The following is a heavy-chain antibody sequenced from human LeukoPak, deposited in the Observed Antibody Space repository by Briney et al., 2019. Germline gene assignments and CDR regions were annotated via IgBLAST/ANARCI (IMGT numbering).Heavy chain of an antibody. V-gene: IGHV1-8*03. CDR2: INPNSGNT. CDR1: GDTFTSYD. J-gene: IGHJ4*02. D-gene: IGHD3-3*01. CDR3: ARGRYSITVFGVWRYYFDY. Sequence: GASVKVSCKASGDTFTSYDINWVRQATGQGLEWMGWINPNSGNTGYAQKFQGRVTITRNTSISTAYMELSSLRSEDTAVYYCARGRYSITVFGVWRYYFDYWGQGTLVTVSS.